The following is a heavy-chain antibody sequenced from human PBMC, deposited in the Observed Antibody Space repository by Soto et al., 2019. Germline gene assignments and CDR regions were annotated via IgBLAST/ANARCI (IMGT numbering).Heavy chain of an antibody. Sequence: TLSLTCTFSGGSIISSSYYWFLILQPPEKGLEWIGSIYYSGSTYYNPSLKSRVTISVDTSKNQFSLKLSSVTAADTAGYYGSRFDILTSTCGIYGRDPRTTVTVYF. CDR1: GGSIISSSYY. CDR3: SRFDILTSTCGIYGRDPRTTVTVYF. J-gene: IGHJ4*01. V-gene: IGHV4-39*01. D-gene: IGHD3-9*01. CDR2: IYYSGST.